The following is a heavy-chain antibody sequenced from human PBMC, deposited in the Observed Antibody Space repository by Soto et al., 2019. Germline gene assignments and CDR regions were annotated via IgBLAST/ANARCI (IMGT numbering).Heavy chain of an antibody. CDR2: ISSSSTI. CDR3: ARDQWELVY. V-gene: IGHV3-48*02. J-gene: IGHJ4*02. CDR1: GFTFSSYS. Sequence: AGGSLRLSCAASGFTFSSYSMNWVRQAPGKGLEWVSYISSSSTIYYADSVKGRFTISRDNAKNSLYLQMNSLRDEDTAVYYCARDQWELVYWGQGTLVTVSS. D-gene: IGHD1-26*01.